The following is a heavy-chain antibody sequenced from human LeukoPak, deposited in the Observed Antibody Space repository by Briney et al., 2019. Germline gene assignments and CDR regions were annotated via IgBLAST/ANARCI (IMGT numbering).Heavy chain of an antibody. Sequence: GGTLRLSCAASGFTFSDYYMSWIRQAPGKGLEGVSYISSSGGSTYYADSVKGRFTISRDNSKSTLCLQLNSLRAEDTAVYYCAKECGLRNAYLDYWGQGTLVTVSS. CDR3: AKECGLRNAYLDY. CDR2: ISSSGGST. D-gene: IGHD4-11*01. V-gene: IGHV3-11*01. J-gene: IGHJ4*02. CDR1: GFTFSDYY.